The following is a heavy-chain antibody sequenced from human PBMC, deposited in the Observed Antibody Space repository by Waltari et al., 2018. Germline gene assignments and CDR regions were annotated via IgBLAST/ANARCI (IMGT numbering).Heavy chain of an antibody. CDR3: ARKRWDDVVYYYMDV. D-gene: IGHD1-1*01. J-gene: IGHJ6*03. CDR2: SIPIPGIA. Sequence: QVQLVQSGAEVKKPGSSVKVSCKASGGTFSSYAISWVRQAPGQGLEWMGGSIPIPGIANYGQKFQGRVKVTADESTSTAYMERSSLRSEDTAVYYCARKRWDDVVYYYMDVWGKGTTVTVSS. V-gene: IGHV1-69*04. CDR1: GGTFSSYA.